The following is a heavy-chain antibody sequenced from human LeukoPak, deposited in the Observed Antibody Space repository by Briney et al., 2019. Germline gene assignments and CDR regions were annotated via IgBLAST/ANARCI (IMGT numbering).Heavy chain of an antibody. CDR3: ARRENWEYYFDY. V-gene: IGHV4-39*01. CDR2: INHSGST. J-gene: IGHJ4*02. CDR1: GGSISSSSYY. D-gene: IGHD7-27*01. Sequence: SETLSLTCTVSGGSISSSSYYWSWVRQPPGKGLEWIGEINHSGSTNYNPSLKSRVTISVDTSKNQFSLKLSSVTAADTAVYYCARRENWEYYFDYWGQGTLVTVSS.